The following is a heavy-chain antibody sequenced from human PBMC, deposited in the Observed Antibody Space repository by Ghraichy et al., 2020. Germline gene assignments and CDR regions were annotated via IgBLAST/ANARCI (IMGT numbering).Heavy chain of an antibody. CDR1: GFIFSSYA. Sequence: GGSLRLSCAASGFIFSSYAMSWVRQAPGKGLEWVSAISGSGGSTYYTDSVKGRFTISRDNSKNTLYLQMSSLRAEDTAVYYCAKDQDGESFYWYFDLWGRVTLVTVSS. CDR2: ISGSGGST. D-gene: IGHD4-17*01. V-gene: IGHV3-23*01. CDR3: AKDQDGESFYWYFDL. J-gene: IGHJ2*01.